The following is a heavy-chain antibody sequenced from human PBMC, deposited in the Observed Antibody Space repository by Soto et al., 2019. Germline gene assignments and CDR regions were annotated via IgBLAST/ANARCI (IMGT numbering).Heavy chain of an antibody. CDR2: IDPSDSYA. CDR1: GYSFTSFW. D-gene: IGHD3-10*01. J-gene: IGHJ6*02. Sequence: GESLKISCKGSGYSFTSFWISWVRQMPGRGLEWMGRIDPSDSYANYSPSFQGHVTISSDKSISTAYLQWSSLKASDTAMYYCARAGVTGSGCDYTYSSYNYFGVDDWGQGTTVTVSS. V-gene: IGHV5-10-1*01. CDR3: ARAGVTGSGCDYTYSSYNYFGVDD.